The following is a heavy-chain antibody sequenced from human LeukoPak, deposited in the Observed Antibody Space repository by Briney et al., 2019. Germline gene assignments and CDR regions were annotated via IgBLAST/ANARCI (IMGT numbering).Heavy chain of an antibody. CDR1: GGSISSYY. CDR2: IYYSGST. J-gene: IGHJ4*02. V-gene: IGHV4-59*01. CDR3: ARVAGDIVVVPAAIRRYYFDY. D-gene: IGHD2-2*02. Sequence: ASETLSLTCTVSGGSISSYYWSWIRQPPGKGLEWIGYIYYSGSTNYNPSLKSRVTISVDTSKNQFSLKLSSVTAADTAVCYCARVAGDIVVVPAAIRRYYFDYWGQGTLVTVSS.